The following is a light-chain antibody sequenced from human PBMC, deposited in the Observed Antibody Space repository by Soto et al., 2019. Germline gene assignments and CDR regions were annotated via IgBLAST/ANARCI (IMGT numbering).Light chain of an antibody. CDR2: EVS. Sequence: QSALTQPASVSGSPGQSITISCTGTSSDVGGYNYVSWYQHHPGKAPKLMIYEVSNRPSGVSNRFSGSKSANTASLTISGLQAEEEADYYCSSYRTGSTLVFAPGTKVTVL. J-gene: IGLJ1*01. CDR3: SSYRTGSTLV. CDR1: SSDVGGYNY. V-gene: IGLV2-14*01.